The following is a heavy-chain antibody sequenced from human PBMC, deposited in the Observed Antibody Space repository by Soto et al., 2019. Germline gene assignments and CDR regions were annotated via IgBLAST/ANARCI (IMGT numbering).Heavy chain of an antibody. D-gene: IGHD2-21*01. CDR3: ARFLVAHFDY. CDR2: ISGGGGST. V-gene: IGHV3-23*01. Sequence: GGSLRLSCAASGFTFSSYAMSWVRQAPGKGLEWVSSISGGGGSTYYADSVKGRFTISRDNSKNSLFLQMNSLRAEDTAVYYCARFLVAHFDYWGKGTLVTVSS. CDR1: GFTFSSYA. J-gene: IGHJ4*02.